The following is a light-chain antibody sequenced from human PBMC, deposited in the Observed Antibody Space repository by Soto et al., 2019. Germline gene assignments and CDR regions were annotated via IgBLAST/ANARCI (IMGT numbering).Light chain of an antibody. CDR3: QQYNSYSPWT. Sequence: DIQMTQSPSTLSASVGDRVTITGGASQNVNKWLAWFQQKPGKVPKLLIFDASTLQTGVPSRFGGGGSGTEFTLTISGLQPDDFATYYCQQYNSYSPWTFGPGTKVDIK. J-gene: IGKJ1*01. CDR2: DAS. V-gene: IGKV1-5*01. CDR1: QNVNKW.